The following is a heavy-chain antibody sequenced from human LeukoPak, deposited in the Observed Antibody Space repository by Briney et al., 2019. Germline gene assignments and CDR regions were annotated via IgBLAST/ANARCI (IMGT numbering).Heavy chain of an antibody. V-gene: IGHV3-48*03. CDR1: GFTFSSYE. Sequence: GGSLRLSCAASGFTFSSYEMNWVRQAPGKGLEWVSYISSRGTTIYNADSVKGRFAISRDNAKNSLYLQMNSLRAEDTAVYYCARDSIVDGAFDIWGQGQWSPSLQ. CDR2: ISSRGTTI. CDR3: ARDSIVDGAFDI. J-gene: IGHJ3*02. D-gene: IGHD2-15*01.